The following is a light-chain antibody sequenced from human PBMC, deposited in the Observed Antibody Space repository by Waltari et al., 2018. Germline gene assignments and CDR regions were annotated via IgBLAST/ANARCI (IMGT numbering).Light chain of an antibody. Sequence: EIVMTQSPVTLSVSPGERTTLSCRASQSVSTNLAYYRQRPDQAPRLLMYSASTRDSGLPARFSGSGSGTEFTLTISSLHSEDFAVYYCQQYNDWPQTFGQGTKLEI. CDR2: SAS. V-gene: IGKV3-15*01. J-gene: IGKJ2*01. CDR1: QSVSTN. CDR3: QQYNDWPQT.